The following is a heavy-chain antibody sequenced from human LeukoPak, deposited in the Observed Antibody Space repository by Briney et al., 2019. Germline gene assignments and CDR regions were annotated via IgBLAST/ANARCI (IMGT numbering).Heavy chain of an antibody. CDR2: ISGSGGRT. D-gene: IGHD6-13*01. Sequence: PGGSLRLSCAASGFTFSSYSMSWVRQAPGKGLEWVSAISGSGGRTYYADSVKGRFTISRDNSKNTLYLQMSSLRAEDTAVYYCAPGCSRSSYGMDVWGQGTTVTVSS. CDR3: APGCSRSSYGMDV. CDR1: GFTFSSYS. V-gene: IGHV3-23*01. J-gene: IGHJ6*02.